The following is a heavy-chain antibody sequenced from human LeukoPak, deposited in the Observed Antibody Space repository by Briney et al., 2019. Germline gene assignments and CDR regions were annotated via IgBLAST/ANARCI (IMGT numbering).Heavy chain of an antibody. CDR2: IIPIFGTA. Sequence: SVKVSCKASGGTFSSYAISWVRQAPGQGLEWMGGIIPIFGTANYAQKFQGRVTITADKSTSTAYMELSSLRSEDTAVYYCARESPVRDGYFYYYYMDVWGKGTTVTISS. CDR3: ARESPVRDGYFYYYYMDV. CDR1: GGTFSSYA. D-gene: IGHD5-24*01. J-gene: IGHJ6*03. V-gene: IGHV1-69*06.